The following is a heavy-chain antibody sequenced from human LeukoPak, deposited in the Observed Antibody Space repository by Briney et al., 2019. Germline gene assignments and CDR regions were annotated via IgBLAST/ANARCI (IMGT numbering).Heavy chain of an antibody. Sequence: ASVKVSCKASGYTFINYAVNWVRQAPGQRLEWMGWINAGNGNRKYSQKFQDRVTITRDASASTAYMELSSLRSDDMAVYYCARDRNGVYYYYYMDVWGKGTTVTVSS. CDR1: GYTFINYA. V-gene: IGHV1-3*01. D-gene: IGHD2-8*01. CDR2: INAGNGNR. J-gene: IGHJ6*03. CDR3: ARDRNGVYYYYYMDV.